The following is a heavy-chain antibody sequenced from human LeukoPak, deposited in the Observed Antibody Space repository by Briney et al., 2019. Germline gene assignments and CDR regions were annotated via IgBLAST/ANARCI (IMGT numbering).Heavy chain of an antibody. CDR1: GYTLTAYY. CDR3: ARGYCSGGTCYLVENWLDP. J-gene: IGHJ5*02. D-gene: IGHD2-15*01. CDR2: INPNSGGT. V-gene: IGHV1-2*06. Sequence: ASVKVSCKASGYTLTAYYIYWVRQAPGQGLERVGRINPNSGGTDYAQNFQGRVTMTRDTSISTAYMELSRLRSDDTAVYYCARGYCSGGTCYLVENWLDPWGQGTLVTVFS.